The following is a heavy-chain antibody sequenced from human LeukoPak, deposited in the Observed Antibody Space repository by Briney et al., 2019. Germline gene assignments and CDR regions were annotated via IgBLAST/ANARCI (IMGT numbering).Heavy chain of an antibody. CDR3: ITEYYGGYKY. J-gene: IGHJ4*02. CDR1: GFTFSTAW. Sequence: PGGSLRLSCAASGFTFSTAWFSWVRQAPGKGLEWVGRIKSITAGGTTDYAAPVKVRLTISRDDSKNTLYLQMNSLKTEDTAVYYCITEYYGGYKYWGQGTLVTVSS. CDR2: IKSITAGGTT. D-gene: IGHD4-17*01. V-gene: IGHV3-15*01.